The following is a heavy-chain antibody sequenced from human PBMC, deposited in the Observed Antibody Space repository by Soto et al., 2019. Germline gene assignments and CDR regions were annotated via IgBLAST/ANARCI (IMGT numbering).Heavy chain of an antibody. D-gene: IGHD1-1*01. CDR2: IIPILGIA. V-gene: IGHV1-69*02. J-gene: IGHJ6*02. Sequence: GASVKVSCKASGGTFSSYTISWVRQAPGQGLEWMGRIIPILGIANYAQKFQGRVTITADKSTSTAYMELSSLRSEDTAVYYCASGNGSESPYYYYGMDVWGQGTTVTVSS. CDR1: GGTFSSYT. CDR3: ASGNGSESPYYYYGMDV.